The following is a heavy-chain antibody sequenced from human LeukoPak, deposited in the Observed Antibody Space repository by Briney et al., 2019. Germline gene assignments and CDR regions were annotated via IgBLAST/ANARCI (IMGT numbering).Heavy chain of an antibody. J-gene: IGHJ5*02. Sequence: ASVKVSCKASGYTFTDYYIHWVRQAPGHGLEWMGWINPKSGGTNYAQKLQGRVTMTRDTSISTGYMELSGLRSDDTALYYCATYYCSTTTCTPIDPWGQGTQVTVSS. CDR1: GYTFTDYY. V-gene: IGHV1-2*02. D-gene: IGHD2-2*01. CDR2: INPKSGGT. CDR3: ATYYCSTTTCTPIDP.